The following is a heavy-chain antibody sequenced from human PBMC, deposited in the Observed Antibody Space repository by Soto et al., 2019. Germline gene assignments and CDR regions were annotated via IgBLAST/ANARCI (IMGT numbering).Heavy chain of an antibody. V-gene: IGHV1-18*01. CDR2: ISAHNGNT. CDR3: ARGRYGDY. J-gene: IGHJ4*02. D-gene: IGHD1-1*01. Sequence: QVHLVQSGAEVKKPGASVKVSCKGSGYGFTTYGITWVRQAPGQGLEWMAWISAHNGNTNYAQKLQGRVTVTRDTSKSTDYMELRSLISDDTAVYYCARGRYGDYWGQGALVTVAS. CDR1: GYGFTTYG.